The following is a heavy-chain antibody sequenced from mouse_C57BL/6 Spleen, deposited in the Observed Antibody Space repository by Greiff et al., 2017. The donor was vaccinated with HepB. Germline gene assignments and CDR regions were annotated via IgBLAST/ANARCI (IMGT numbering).Heavy chain of an antibody. Sequence: QVQLQQSGAELVRPGASVTLSCKASGYTFTDYEMHWVKQTPVHGLEWIGAIDPETGGTAYNQKFKGKAILTADKSSSTAYMELRSLTSEDSAVYYCTRGGYGSWGYFDYWGQGTTLTVSS. CDR2: IDPETGGT. J-gene: IGHJ2*01. CDR1: GYTFTDYE. V-gene: IGHV1-15*01. D-gene: IGHD1-1*01. CDR3: TRGGYGSWGYFDY.